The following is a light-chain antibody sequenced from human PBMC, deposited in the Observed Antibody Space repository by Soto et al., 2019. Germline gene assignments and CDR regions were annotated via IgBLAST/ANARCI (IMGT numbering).Light chain of an antibody. V-gene: IGKV1-39*01. Sequence: DIQMTQSPSSLSASVGDRVTITCRASQSIASYLNWYQQKPGKAPKLLIYAASSLHSGVPSGFSGSGSGTDFTLTISSLQPEDFATYYCQQSYSTPRTFGQGTQLDIK. CDR2: AAS. CDR3: QQSYSTPRT. J-gene: IGKJ2*01. CDR1: QSIASY.